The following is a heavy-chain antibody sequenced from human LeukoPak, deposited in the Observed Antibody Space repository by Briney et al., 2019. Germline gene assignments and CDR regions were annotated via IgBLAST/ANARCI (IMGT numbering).Heavy chain of an antibody. V-gene: IGHV4-59*08. CDR2: IYYSGST. J-gene: IGHJ4*02. Sequence: SETLSLTCTVSGGSISSYYWSWIRQPPGKGLEWIGYIYYSGSTNYNPSLKSRVTISVDTSKNQFSLKLSSVTAADTAVYYCARAGTWAEFDYWGQGILVTVSS. D-gene: IGHD7-27*01. CDR1: GGSISSYY. CDR3: ARAGTWAEFDY.